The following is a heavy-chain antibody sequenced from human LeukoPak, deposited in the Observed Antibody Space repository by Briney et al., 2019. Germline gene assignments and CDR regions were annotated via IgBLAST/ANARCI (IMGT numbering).Heavy chain of an antibody. V-gene: IGHV4-39*07. CDR2: IYYSGST. CDR3: ARDDSGYSGYHIDY. Sequence: SETLSLTCTVSGGSISSSSYYWGWIRQPPGKGLEWIGSIYYSGSTYYNPSLKSRVTISVDTSKNQFSLKLSSVTAADTAVYYCARDDSGYSGYHIDYWGQGTLVTVSS. CDR1: GGSISSSSYY. J-gene: IGHJ4*02. D-gene: IGHD5-12*01.